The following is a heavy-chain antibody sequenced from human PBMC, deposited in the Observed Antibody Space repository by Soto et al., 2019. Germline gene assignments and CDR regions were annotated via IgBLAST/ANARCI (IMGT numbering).Heavy chain of an antibody. CDR3: ASEGYCISTSCPRDYYYYGMDV. Sequence: QVQLVQSGAEVKKPGSSMKVSCKASGGTFSSYAIRWVRQAPGQGLEWMGGIIPIFGTANYAQKFQGRVTITADESTSTAYMELSSMRSEDTAVYYCASEGYCISTSCPRDYYYYGMDVWGHGTTVTVS. J-gene: IGHJ6*02. CDR1: GGTFSSYA. D-gene: IGHD2-2*01. V-gene: IGHV1-69*12. CDR2: IIPIFGTA.